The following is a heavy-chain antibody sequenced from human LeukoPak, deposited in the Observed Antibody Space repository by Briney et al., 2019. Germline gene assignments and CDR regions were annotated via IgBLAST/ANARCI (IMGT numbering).Heavy chain of an antibody. J-gene: IGHJ5*02. D-gene: IGHD2-2*01. CDR3: ARLWDVVVPAATGWFDP. CDR1: GGSISSSSYY. V-gene: IGHV4-39*01. CDR2: IYYSGST. Sequence: PSGTLSLTCTVSGGSISSSSYYWGWIRQPPRKGLEWIGSIYYSGSTYYNPSLKSRVTISVDTSKNQFSLKLSSVTAADTAVYYCARLWDVVVPAATGWFDPWGQGTLVTVSS.